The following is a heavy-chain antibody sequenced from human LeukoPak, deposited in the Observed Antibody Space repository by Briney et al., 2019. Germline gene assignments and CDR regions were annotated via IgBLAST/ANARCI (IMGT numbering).Heavy chain of an antibody. J-gene: IGHJ5*02. CDR3: ASQGYCSSTSCLNFNWFDP. D-gene: IGHD2-2*01. V-gene: IGHV4-38-2*02. CDR2: IYHSGST. Sequence: PSETLSLTCTVSGYSISSGYYWGWIRQPPGKGLEWIGSIYHSGSTYYNPSLKSRVTISVDTSKNQFSLKLSSVTAADTAVYYCASQGYCSSTSCLNFNWFDPWGQGTLVTVSS. CDR1: GYSISSGYY.